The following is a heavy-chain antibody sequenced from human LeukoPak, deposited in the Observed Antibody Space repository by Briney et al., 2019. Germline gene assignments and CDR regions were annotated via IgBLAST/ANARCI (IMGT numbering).Heavy chain of an antibody. D-gene: IGHD3-10*01. J-gene: IGHJ4*02. CDR3: ARTGSGSPTHFDY. CDR1: GFTFSSYA. CDR2: ISSNGGST. V-gene: IGHV3-64*01. Sequence: GGSLRLSCAASGFTFSSYAMHWVRQAPGKGLEYVSAISSNGGSTYYANSVKGRFTISRDNSKNTLYLQMNSLRAEDTAVYYCARTGSGSPTHFDYWGQGTLVTVSS.